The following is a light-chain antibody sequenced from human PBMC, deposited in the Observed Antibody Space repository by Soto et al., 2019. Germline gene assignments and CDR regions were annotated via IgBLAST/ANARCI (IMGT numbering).Light chain of an antibody. CDR1: QSISSW. J-gene: IGKJ1*01. Sequence: IQMTQSPSSLSASVGDRATLTFRASQSISSWLAWYXQKQGKGXKXXIYDASSLESGVPSRFSGSGSGTEVTITISSLEPDDFATYYCQQYKSYSGTFGQGTKVDIK. CDR2: DAS. V-gene: IGKV1-5*01. CDR3: QQYKSYSGT.